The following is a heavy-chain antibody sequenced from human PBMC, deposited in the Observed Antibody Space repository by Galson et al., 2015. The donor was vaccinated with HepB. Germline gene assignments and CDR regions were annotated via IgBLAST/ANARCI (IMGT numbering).Heavy chain of an antibody. CDR1: GYTFTSYA. CDR3: ARVRIAVAGTLAPFDY. J-gene: IGHJ4*02. Sequence: SVKVSCKASGYTFTSYAMHWVRQAPGQRLEWMGWINAGNGNTKYSQKFQGRVTITRDTSASTAYMELSSLRSEDTAVYYCARVRIAVAGTLAPFDYWGQGTLVTVSS. D-gene: IGHD6-19*01. CDR2: INAGNGNT. V-gene: IGHV1-3*01.